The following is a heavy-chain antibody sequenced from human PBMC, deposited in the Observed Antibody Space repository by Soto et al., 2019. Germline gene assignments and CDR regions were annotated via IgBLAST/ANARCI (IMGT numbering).Heavy chain of an antibody. CDR1: SGSISSGGYY. V-gene: IGHV4-31*03. CDR2: IYYST. Sequence: QVQLQESGPGLVKPSQTLSLTCTVSSGSISSGGYYWSWIRQHPGKGLEWIGYIYYSTYHNPSHKSRVTVSVDTSKNQSSLKLSSVTAADTAVYYCARDYRASYPAYYYYGMDVWGQGTTVTVSS. J-gene: IGHJ6*02. CDR3: ARDYRASYPAYYYYGMDV. D-gene: IGHD3-16*02.